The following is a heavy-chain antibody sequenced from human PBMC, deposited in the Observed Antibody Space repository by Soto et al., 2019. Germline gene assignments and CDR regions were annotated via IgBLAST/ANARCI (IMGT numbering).Heavy chain of an antibody. J-gene: IGHJ4*02. CDR2: TRNKANSYTT. Sequence: EVQLVESGGGLVQPGGSLRLSCAASGFTFSDHYMDWVRQAPGKGLEWVGRTRNKANSYTTEYAASVKGRFTISRDDSKNSLYLQMNSLKTEDTAVYYCARLDAVAGFDYWGQGTLVTVSS. D-gene: IGHD6-19*01. CDR3: ARLDAVAGFDY. CDR1: GFTFSDHY. V-gene: IGHV3-72*01.